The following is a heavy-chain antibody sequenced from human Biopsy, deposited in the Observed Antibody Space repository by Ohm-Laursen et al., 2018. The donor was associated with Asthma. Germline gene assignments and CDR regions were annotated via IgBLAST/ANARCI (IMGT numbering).Heavy chain of an antibody. V-gene: IGHV1-3*04. CDR2: VNTGNGDT. CDR1: GYTFIHHA. J-gene: IGHJ3*01. D-gene: IGHD3-9*01. Sequence: ASVKVSCKASGYTFIHHAIHWVRQAPGQRLEWMGWVNTGNGDTKYSQKFQGRVTITRDTSASTAYMELRSLRSEDTATYYCARTYYDFLAGQVKDVFGVWGQGTMVTVSS. CDR3: ARTYYDFLAGQVKDVFGV.